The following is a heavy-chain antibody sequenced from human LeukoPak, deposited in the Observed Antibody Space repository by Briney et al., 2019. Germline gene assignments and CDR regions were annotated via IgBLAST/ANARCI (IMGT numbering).Heavy chain of an antibody. V-gene: IGHV3-64*01. D-gene: IGHD2-15*01. CDR2: ITSNGDNT. Sequence: GGSLRLSCAASGFTFSSYAMHWVRQAPGKGLEYVSSITSNGDNTFYANSVKGRFTISRDNSKNTLYLQMGSLRAEDMAVYYCARDRSGSGDYWGQGTLVTVSS. J-gene: IGHJ4*02. CDR3: ARDRSGSGDY. CDR1: GFTFSSYA.